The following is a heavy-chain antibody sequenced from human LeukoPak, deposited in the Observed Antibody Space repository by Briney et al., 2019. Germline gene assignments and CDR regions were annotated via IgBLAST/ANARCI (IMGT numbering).Heavy chain of an antibody. V-gene: IGHV3-53*01. Sequence: GGSLRLSCAASGFTVSSNYMSWVRQAPGKGLEWVSVIYSGGRTYYAGSVRGRFTISRDNSKNTLYLQMNSLRAEDTAVYYCARENYYDYDAFDIWGQGTMVTVSS. J-gene: IGHJ3*02. CDR2: IYSGGRT. CDR3: ARENYYDYDAFDI. D-gene: IGHD3-22*01. CDR1: GFTVSSNY.